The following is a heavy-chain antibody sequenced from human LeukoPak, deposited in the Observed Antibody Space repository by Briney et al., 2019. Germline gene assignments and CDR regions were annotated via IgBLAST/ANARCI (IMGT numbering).Heavy chain of an antibody. CDR2: DNPDSGGT. D-gene: IGHD2-21*01. CDR1: GYTFSGYY. V-gene: IGHV1-2*02. CDR3: ARSDVVTADWYFDI. J-gene: IGHJ2*01. Sequence: GASVKVSCKASGYTFSGYYIHWVRQAPGRGLEWVGRDNPDSGGTKYAQKFQGRVTVTRDTSISTAYMELTSLRFDDTAVYYCARSDVVTADWYFDIWGRGTLVTVSS.